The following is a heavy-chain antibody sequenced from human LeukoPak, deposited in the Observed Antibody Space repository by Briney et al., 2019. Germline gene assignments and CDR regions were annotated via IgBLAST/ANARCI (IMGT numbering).Heavy chain of an antibody. V-gene: IGHV1-46*01. CDR2: INPSGGST. CDR1: GYTFTSYY. J-gene: IGHJ6*02. CDR3: AREDILTGVYYYYGMDV. D-gene: IGHD3-9*01. Sequence: ASVKVSCKASGYTFTSYYMHWVRQAPGQGLEWMGIINPSGGSTSYAQKFQGRVTMTRDTSTSTVYMELSSLRSEDTAVYYCAREDILTGVYYYYGMDVWGQGTTVTVSS.